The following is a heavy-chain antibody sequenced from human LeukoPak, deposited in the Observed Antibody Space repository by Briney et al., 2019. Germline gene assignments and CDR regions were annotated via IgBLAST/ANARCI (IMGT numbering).Heavy chain of an antibody. CDR1: GGSISSYY. Sequence: PSETLSLTCTVSGGSISSYYWSWIRQPPGKGLEWIGEINHSGSTNYNPSLKSRVTISVDTSKNQFSLKLSSVTAADTAVYYCARGTVQIAAAGFDPWGQGTLVTVSS. D-gene: IGHD6-13*01. J-gene: IGHJ5*02. V-gene: IGHV4-34*01. CDR2: INHSGST. CDR3: ARGTVQIAAAGFDP.